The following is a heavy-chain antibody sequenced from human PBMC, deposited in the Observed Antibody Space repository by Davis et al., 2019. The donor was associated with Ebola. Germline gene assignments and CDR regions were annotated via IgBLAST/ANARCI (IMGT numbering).Heavy chain of an antibody. J-gene: IGHJ4*02. CDR3: ARIGYSGYDWVGYYFDY. Sequence: GESLKISCKGSGYSFTSYWIGWVRQMPGKGLEWMGIIYPGDSDTRYSPSFQGQVTISADKSISTAYLQWSSLKASDTAMYYCARIGYSGYDWVGYYFDYWGQGTLVTVSS. D-gene: IGHD5-12*01. CDR1: GYSFTSYW. V-gene: IGHV5-51*01. CDR2: IYPGDSDT.